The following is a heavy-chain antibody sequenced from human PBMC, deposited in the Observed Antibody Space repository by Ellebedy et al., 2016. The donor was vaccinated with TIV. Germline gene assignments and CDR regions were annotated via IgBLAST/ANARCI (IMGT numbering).Heavy chain of an antibody. D-gene: IGHD6-19*01. CDR3: ARKRHSSGWSLGY. V-gene: IGHV1-46*01. CDR1: GDTFPIYD. CDR2: INPSGGST. J-gene: IGHJ4*02. Sequence: ASVKVSXXTAGDTFPIYDFNWVRQAPGQGLEWMGMINPSGGSTSYAQKFQGRVTMTRDTSTSTVHMELSSLRSEDTAVYYCARKRHSSGWSLGYWGQGTQVTVSS.